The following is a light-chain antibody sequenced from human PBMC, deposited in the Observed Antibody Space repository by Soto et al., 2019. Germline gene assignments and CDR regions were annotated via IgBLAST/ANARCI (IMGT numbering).Light chain of an antibody. CDR1: RAINNY. J-gene: IGKJ2*01. CDR2: SAS. Sequence: IPMTQSPSSLSASVGDRVTLTCRTSRAINNYVNWYQHHPGRVPKLLISSASILQAGVPSRFSAGGSGTQFALTINHLHPEDVATYYCQQSYSTPPNFGQGTKLEI. CDR3: QQSYSTPPN. V-gene: IGKV1-39*01.